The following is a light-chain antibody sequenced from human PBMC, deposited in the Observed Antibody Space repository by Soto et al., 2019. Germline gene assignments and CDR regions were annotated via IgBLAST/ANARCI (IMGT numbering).Light chain of an antibody. Sequence: QSVLTQPASVSGSPGQAITISCTGTSSDVGSYNLVSWYQQYPGKAPKLMIYEVTKRPSGVSNRFSGSKSGNTASPTISGLQAEDEADYYCCSYAGSSTFVVFGGGTQLTVL. J-gene: IGLJ2*01. V-gene: IGLV2-23*02. CDR2: EVT. CDR3: CSYAGSSTFVV. CDR1: SSDVGSYNL.